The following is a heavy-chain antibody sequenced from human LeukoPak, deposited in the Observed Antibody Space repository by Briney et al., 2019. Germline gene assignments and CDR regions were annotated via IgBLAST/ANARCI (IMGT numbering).Heavy chain of an antibody. Sequence: SETLSLTCTVSGGSISSDRFYWTWVRQPAGKRPEWIGRIKSSNTNYDPSLKSRVNISVDTSTNQFSLKLSSLTAADTAVFYCARVPDWTYVPDYWGQGTLVTVSS. CDR3: ARVPDWTYVPDY. V-gene: IGHV4-61*02. J-gene: IGHJ4*02. D-gene: IGHD3-16*01. CDR2: IKSSNT. CDR1: GGSISSDRFY.